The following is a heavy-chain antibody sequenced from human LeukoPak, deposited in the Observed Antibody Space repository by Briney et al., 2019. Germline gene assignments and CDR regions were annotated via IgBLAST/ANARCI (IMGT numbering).Heavy chain of an antibody. V-gene: IGHV4-59*08. CDR3: ASAGYSSRQDAFDI. Sequence: PSETLSLTCTVSGDSISSYYWSWIRQPPGKGLEWIGYIYYSGSTNYNPSLKSRVTISVDTSKNQFSLKLSSVTAADTAVYYCASAGYSSRQDAFDIWGQGTMVTVSS. CDR1: GDSISSYY. CDR2: IYYSGST. J-gene: IGHJ3*02. D-gene: IGHD6-19*01.